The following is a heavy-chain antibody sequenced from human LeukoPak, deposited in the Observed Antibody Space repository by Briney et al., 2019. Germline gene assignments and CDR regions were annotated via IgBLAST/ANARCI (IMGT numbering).Heavy chain of an antibody. J-gene: IGHJ4*02. CDR2: IKQDGSEK. V-gene: IGHV3-7*01. CDR1: GFTFSSYW. D-gene: IGHD3-3*01. Sequence: GGSLRPSCAASGFTFSSYWMSWVRQAPGKGLEWVANIKQDGSEKYYVDSVKGRFTISRDNAKNSLYLQMNSLRAEDTAVYYCARDPRFLEWLPDYFDYWGQGTLVTVSS. CDR3: ARDPRFLEWLPDYFDY.